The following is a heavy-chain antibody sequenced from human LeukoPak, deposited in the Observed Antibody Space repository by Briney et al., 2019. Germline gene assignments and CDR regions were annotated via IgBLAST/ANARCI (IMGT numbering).Heavy chain of an antibody. CDR3: ARYYDSSGYYSNWFDP. J-gene: IGHJ5*02. CDR2: IYHSGST. D-gene: IGHD3-22*01. CDR1: GYSISSGYY. V-gene: IGHV4-38-2*02. Sequence: SETLSLTCIVSGYSISSGYYWGWIRQPPGKGLEWIGSIYHSGSTYYNPSLKSRVTISVDTSKNQFSLKLSSVTAADTAVYYCARYYDSSGYYSNWFDPWGQGTLVTVSS.